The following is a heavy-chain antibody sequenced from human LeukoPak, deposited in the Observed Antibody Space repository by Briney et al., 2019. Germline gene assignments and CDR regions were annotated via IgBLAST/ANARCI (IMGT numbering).Heavy chain of an antibody. CDR1: GFTFSDYW. CDR2: ISYDGSNK. V-gene: IGHV3-30*18. D-gene: IGHD1-26*01. Sequence: PGGSLRLSCTASGFTFSDYWMTWVRQAPGKGLEWVAVISYDGSNKYYADSVKGRFTISRDNSKNTLYLQMNSLRAEDTAVYYCAKYSGSYFDYWGQGTLVTVSS. J-gene: IGHJ4*02. CDR3: AKYSGSYFDY.